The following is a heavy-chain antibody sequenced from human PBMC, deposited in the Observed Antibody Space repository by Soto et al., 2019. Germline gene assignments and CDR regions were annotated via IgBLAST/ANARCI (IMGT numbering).Heavy chain of an antibody. J-gene: IGHJ6*02. CDR1: GCSRTSSD. Sequence: SVTLSLTYRVSGCSRTSSDWIWIRRHPGKGLEWIAYIYDTGISGYTPSTSYNPSLKSRVTMSVDTSKSQFSLKLTSVTAADTAVYYCARGEGAFFYYGLDVWGQGITVNVS. V-gene: IGHV4-59*01. CDR3: ARGEGAFFYYGLDV. CDR2: IYDTGISGYTPST.